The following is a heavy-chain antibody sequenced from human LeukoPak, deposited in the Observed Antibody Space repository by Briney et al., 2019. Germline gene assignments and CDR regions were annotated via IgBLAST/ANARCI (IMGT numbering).Heavy chain of an antibody. CDR2: ISWNSGSI. V-gene: IGHV3-9*01. CDR3: AKGRGSSWYWDYFDY. Sequence: PGGSLRLSCAASGFTFDDYAMHWVRQAPGKGLEWVSGISWNSGSIGYADSVKGRFTISRDNAKNSPYLQMNSLRAEDTALYYCAKGRGSSWYWDYFDYWGQGTLVTVSS. J-gene: IGHJ4*02. D-gene: IGHD6-13*01. CDR1: GFTFDDYA.